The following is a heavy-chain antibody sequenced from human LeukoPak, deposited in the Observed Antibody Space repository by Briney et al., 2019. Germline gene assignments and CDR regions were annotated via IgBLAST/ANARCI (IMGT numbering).Heavy chain of an antibody. V-gene: IGHV3-48*01. Sequence: GGSLRLSCAASGFTLSSYSMNWVRQAPGKGLEWVSYISSSSSTIYYADSVKGRFTISRDNAKNSLYLQMNSLRAEDTAVYYCARDTYAYGHTAGGYWGQGTLVTVSS. D-gene: IGHD4-17*01. CDR2: ISSSSSTI. J-gene: IGHJ4*02. CDR1: GFTLSSYS. CDR3: ARDTYAYGHTAGGY.